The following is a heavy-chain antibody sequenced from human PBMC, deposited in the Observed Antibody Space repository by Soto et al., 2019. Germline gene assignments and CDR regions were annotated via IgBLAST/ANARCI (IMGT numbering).Heavy chain of an antibody. J-gene: IGHJ4*02. Sequence: QVQLVESGGGVVQPGRSLRLSCAASGFTFSSYGMHWVRQAPGQGLEWVAVICYDGSNNYYVDSGKGRFTSSRDTSKNALYLQMNSLRAEDTAVYYCARDLAHLSGSYGPVDYWGQGMLVTVSS. D-gene: IGHD1-26*01. CDR2: ICYDGSNN. CDR1: GFTFSSYG. CDR3: ARDLAHLSGSYGPVDY. V-gene: IGHV3-33*01.